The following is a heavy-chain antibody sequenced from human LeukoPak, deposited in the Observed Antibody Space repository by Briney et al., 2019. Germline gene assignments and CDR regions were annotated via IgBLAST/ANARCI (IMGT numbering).Heavy chain of an antibody. Sequence: ASVKVSCEVSGYTFTGYYMHCVRQAPGQGLEWRGWINPNSGGTNYAQKFQGSVTMTRDTSSSTAHMAVRRLRSDATAVYSCARQYCSGGSCYKLYYYYGMDVWGQGTTVTVSS. J-gene: IGHJ6*02. V-gene: IGHV1-2*02. D-gene: IGHD2-15*01. CDR3: ARQYCSGGSCYKLYYYYGMDV. CDR2: INPNSGGT. CDR1: GYTFTGYY.